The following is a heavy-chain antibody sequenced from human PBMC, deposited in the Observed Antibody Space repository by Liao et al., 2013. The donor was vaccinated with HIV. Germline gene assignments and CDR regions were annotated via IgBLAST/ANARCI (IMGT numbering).Heavy chain of an antibody. CDR3: ARDQSLGYCSSTSCYYYYYMTS. CDR1: GGSISSYY. Sequence: QVQLQQWGAGLLKPSETLSLTCTVSGGSISSYYWSWIRQPAGKGLEWIGRIYTSGSTNYNPSLKSRVTMSVDTSKNQFSLKLSSVTAADTAVYYCARDQSLGYCSSTSCYYYYYMTSGQGTTVTVSS. D-gene: IGHD2-2*01. CDR2: IYTSGST. V-gene: IGHV4-59*10. J-gene: IGHJ6*03.